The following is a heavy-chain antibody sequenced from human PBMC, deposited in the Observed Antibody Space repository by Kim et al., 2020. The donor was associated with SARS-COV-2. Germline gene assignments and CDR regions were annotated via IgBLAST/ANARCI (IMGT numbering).Heavy chain of an antibody. CDR3: AREEPIIGYIH. CDR2: IKQDGSEK. D-gene: IGHD3-22*01. J-gene: IGHJ4*02. V-gene: IGHV3-7*01. Sequence: GGSLRLSCAASGFTFSSYWMSWVRQAPGKGLEWVANIKQDGSEKYYVDDVKGRFTISRDNAKNSLYLQMNGLRAEDTAMYYCAREEPIIGYIHWGQGTLVTVSS. CDR1: GFTFSSYW.